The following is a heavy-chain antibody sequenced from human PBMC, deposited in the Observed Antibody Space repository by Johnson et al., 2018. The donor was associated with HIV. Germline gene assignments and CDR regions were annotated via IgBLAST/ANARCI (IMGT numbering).Heavy chain of an antibody. J-gene: IGHJ3*02. CDR2: ISGSGGST. D-gene: IGHD1-7*01. V-gene: IGHV3-23*04. CDR3: AKDRRITGTIPFYAFDI. Sequence: VQLVESGGGLIQPGGSLRLSCAASEFTVSSNYMSWVRQAPGKGLEWVSVISGSGGSTYYADSVKGRFTISRDNSKNTLYLQMNSLRAEDTAVYYCAKDRRITGTIPFYAFDIWGQGTMVTVSS. CDR1: EFTVSSNY.